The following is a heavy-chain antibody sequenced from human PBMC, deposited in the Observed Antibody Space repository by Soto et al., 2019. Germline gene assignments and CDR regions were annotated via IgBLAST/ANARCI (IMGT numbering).Heavy chain of an antibody. D-gene: IGHD1-1*01. CDR3: AREERWTYWFDP. Sequence: SETLSLTCTVSGGSISSGDYYWSWIRQPPGKGLEWIGYIYYSGSTYYNPSLKSRVTISVDTSKDQFSLKLSSVTAADTAVYYCAREERWTYWFDPWGQGTLVTVSS. CDR1: GGSISSGDYY. J-gene: IGHJ5*02. CDR2: IYYSGST. V-gene: IGHV4-30-4*01.